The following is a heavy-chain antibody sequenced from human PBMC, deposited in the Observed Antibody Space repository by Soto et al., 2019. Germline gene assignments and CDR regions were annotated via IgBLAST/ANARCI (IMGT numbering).Heavy chain of an antibody. J-gene: IGHJ4*02. V-gene: IGHV3-30*18. CDR3: AKDSTRGPNYYDSSGIDY. CDR1: GFTFSSYG. D-gene: IGHD3-22*01. CDR2: ISYDGSNK. Sequence: GGSLRLSCAASGFTFSSYGMHWVRQAPGKGLEWVAVISYDGSNKYYADSVKGRFTISRDNSKNTLYLQMNSLRAEDTAVYYCAKDSTRGPNYYDSSGIDYWGQGTLVTVSS.